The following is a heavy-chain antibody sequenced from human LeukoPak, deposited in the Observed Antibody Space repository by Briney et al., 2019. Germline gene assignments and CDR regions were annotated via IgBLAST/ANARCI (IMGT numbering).Heavy chain of an antibody. Sequence: GGSLRLSCAASGFTFSSYAVHWVRQAPGKGLEWVAVISYDGSNKYYADSVKGRFTISRDNSKNTLYLQMNSLRAEDTAVYYCARTEAYSYGGSGMDVWGQGTTVTVSS. CDR3: ARTEAYSYGGSGMDV. D-gene: IGHD5-18*01. CDR1: GFTFSSYA. V-gene: IGHV3-30-3*01. CDR2: ISYDGSNK. J-gene: IGHJ6*02.